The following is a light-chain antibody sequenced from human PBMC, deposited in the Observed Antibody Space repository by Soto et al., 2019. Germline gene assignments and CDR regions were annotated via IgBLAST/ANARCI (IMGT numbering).Light chain of an antibody. Sequence: QSALTQPPSVSGSPGQSVTISCTGTSSDVGTYNRVSWYQQPPGTAPKLMIYGVTNRPSGVPDRFSGSKSANTASLTISGLQAEDEADYYCSSYTSSRTVVFGGGTKLTVL. CDR3: SSYTSSRTVV. CDR2: GVT. CDR1: SSDVGTYNR. V-gene: IGLV2-18*02. J-gene: IGLJ2*01.